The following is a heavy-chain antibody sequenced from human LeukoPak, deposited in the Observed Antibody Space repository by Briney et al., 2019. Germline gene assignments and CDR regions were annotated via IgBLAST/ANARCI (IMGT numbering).Heavy chain of an antibody. CDR3: ARDVSIVESGGGYFDY. CDR1: GGTFSSYA. V-gene: IGHV1-69*13. Sequence: SVKVSCKASGGTFSSYAISWVRQAPGQGLEWMGGIIPIFGTANYAQKFQGRVTITADESTSTAYMELSSLRSEDTAVYYCARDVSIVESGGGYFDYWGQGTLVTVSS. J-gene: IGHJ4*02. D-gene: IGHD3-22*01. CDR2: IIPIFGTA.